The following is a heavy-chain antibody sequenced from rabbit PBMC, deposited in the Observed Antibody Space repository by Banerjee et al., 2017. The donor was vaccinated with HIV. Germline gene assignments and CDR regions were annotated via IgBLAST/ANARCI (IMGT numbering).Heavy chain of an antibody. CDR2: IYAGSGTT. CDR3: ARDAYASSTGYYGGYVNL. Sequence: QLKETGGGLVQPGGSLTLTCTASGFTFSRYHMGWVRQAPGKGLEWIGEIYAGSGTTDYANWVNGRFTSSSDNAQNTVDLQMNSLTAADTATYFCARDAYASSTGYYGGYVNLWGQGTLVTVS. V-gene: IGHV1S7*01. J-gene: IGHJ4*01. D-gene: IGHD1-1*01. CDR1: GFTFSRYH.